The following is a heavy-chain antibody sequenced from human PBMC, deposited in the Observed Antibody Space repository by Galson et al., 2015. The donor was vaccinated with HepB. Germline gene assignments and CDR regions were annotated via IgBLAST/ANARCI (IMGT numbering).Heavy chain of an antibody. Sequence: SLRLSCAASGFTFSSYGMHWVRQAPGKGLEWVAVIWYDGSNKHYRDSVKGRFTISRDNSKNTLYLQMNSLRAEDTAVYYCASGYQVLLIDHWGQGTLVTVSS. CDR3: ASGYQVLLIDH. D-gene: IGHD2/OR15-2a*01. CDR2: IWYDGSNK. CDR1: GFTFSSYG. J-gene: IGHJ4*02. V-gene: IGHV3-33*01.